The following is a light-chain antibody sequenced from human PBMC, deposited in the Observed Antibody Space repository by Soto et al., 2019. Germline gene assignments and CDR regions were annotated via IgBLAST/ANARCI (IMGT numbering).Light chain of an antibody. CDR2: EVT. V-gene: IGLV2-8*01. Sequence: QSVLTQPPSASGSPGQSVTISCTGTSSDVGGYNYVSWYQQHPGKAPKLMIYEVTKRPSGVPDRFSGSKFGNTASLTVSGLQPEDEADYFCKSYAGSNTYVFGSGTKVTVL. CDR3: KSYAGSNTYV. CDR1: SSDVGGYNY. J-gene: IGLJ1*01.